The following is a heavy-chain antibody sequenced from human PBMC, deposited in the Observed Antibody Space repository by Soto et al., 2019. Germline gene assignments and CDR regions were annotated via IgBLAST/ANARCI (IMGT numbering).Heavy chain of an antibody. J-gene: IGHJ6*03. V-gene: IGHV4-34*01. Sequence: QVQLQQWGAGLLKPSETLSLTCAVYGGSFSGYYWSWIRQPPGKGLEWIGEINHSGSTNYNPSLKGRVTISVDTSKNQFSLKLSSVTAADTAVYYCARGPKYYDILTGYQNNYYYYYMDVCGKGTTVTVSS. CDR1: GGSFSGYY. CDR2: INHSGST. D-gene: IGHD3-9*01. CDR3: ARGPKYYDILTGYQNNYYYYYMDV.